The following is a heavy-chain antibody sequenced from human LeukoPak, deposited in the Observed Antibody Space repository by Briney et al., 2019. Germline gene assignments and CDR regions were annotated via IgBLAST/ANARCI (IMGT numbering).Heavy chain of an antibody. CDR2: IYYSGST. Sequence: SETLSLTCTVSGGSISSSSYYWGWIRQPPGKGLEWIGSIYYSGSTYYNPSLKSRVTISVDTSKNQFSLKLSSVTAADTAVYYCARGLSLGLLWVWGQGTMVTVSS. D-gene: IGHD3-16*02. V-gene: IGHV4-39*07. J-gene: IGHJ3*01. CDR1: GGSISSSSYY. CDR3: ARGLSLGLLWV.